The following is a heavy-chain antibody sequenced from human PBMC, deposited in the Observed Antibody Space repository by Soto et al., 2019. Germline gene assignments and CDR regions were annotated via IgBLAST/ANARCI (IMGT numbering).Heavy chain of an antibody. J-gene: IGHJ6*02. CDR2: ISSSDGTI. D-gene: IGHD3-3*01. CDR3: ARDKHYHFWTNPMDVPFYYGMDV. CDR1: GFTFSDYY. Sequence: PGGSLRLSXAASGFTFSDYYMSWIRQAPGKGLEWVSYISSSDGTIYYADSVKGRFTISRDNAKNSLYLQLNSLRTEDTAVYFCARDKHYHFWTNPMDVPFYYGMDVWGHGTTVTVSS. V-gene: IGHV3-11*01.